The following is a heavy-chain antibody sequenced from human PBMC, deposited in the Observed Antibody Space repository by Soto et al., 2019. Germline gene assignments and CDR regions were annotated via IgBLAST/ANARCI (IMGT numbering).Heavy chain of an antibody. CDR1: GGTFSSYA. V-gene: IGHV1-69*13. D-gene: IGHD6-19*01. CDR3: ARELSGSSGWYDY. J-gene: IGHJ4*02. Sequence: GASVKVSCKASGGTFSSYAMSWVRQAPGQGLEWMGGIIPIFGTANYAQKFQGRVTITADESTSTAYMELSSLRSEDTAVYYCARELSGSSGWYDYWGQGTLVTVSS. CDR2: IIPIFGTA.